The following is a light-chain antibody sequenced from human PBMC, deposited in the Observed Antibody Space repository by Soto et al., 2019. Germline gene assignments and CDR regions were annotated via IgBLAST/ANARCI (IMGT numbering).Light chain of an antibody. V-gene: IGKV1-12*01. CDR2: AAS. CDR3: QQAKSFPLT. Sequence: DIQMTQSPSSVSASVGDRVTITCRASQGISNWLSWYQQKPGKAPKCLIYAASILQSGVPSRFSGSGFGTNFTLTITSLQPEDSATYFCQQAKSFPLTFGQGRRREIK. CDR1: QGISNW. J-gene: IGKJ5*01.